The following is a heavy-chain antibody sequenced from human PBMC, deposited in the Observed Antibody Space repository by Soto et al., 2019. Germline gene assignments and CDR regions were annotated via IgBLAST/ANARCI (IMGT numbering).Heavy chain of an antibody. CDR3: AKDIWPRGYSYGSDYYGMDV. J-gene: IGHJ6*02. V-gene: IGHV3-43*01. CDR1: GFTFDDYT. D-gene: IGHD5-18*01. Sequence: LRLSCAASGFTFDDYTMHWVRQAPGKGLEWVSLISWDGGSTYYADSVKGRFTISRDNSKNSLYLQMNSLRTEDTALYYCAKDIWPRGYSYGSDYYGMDVWGQGTPVTVSS. CDR2: ISWDGGST.